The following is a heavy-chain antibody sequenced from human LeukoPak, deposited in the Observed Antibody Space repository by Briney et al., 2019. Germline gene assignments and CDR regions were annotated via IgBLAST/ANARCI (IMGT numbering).Heavy chain of an antibody. CDR1: GFTFSSYA. J-gene: IGHJ4*02. V-gene: IGHV3-33*01. Sequence: ERSLRLSCTAPGFTFSSYAIHWIRQAPGQGLEWVALVWLDGSNKYYADSVKGRFTISRDNSKNTVYLQMNSLRAEDTAVYYCARELFGTGSCPDYWGQGTLVTVSS. D-gene: IGHD3-3*01. CDR2: VWLDGSNK. CDR3: ARELFGTGSCPDY.